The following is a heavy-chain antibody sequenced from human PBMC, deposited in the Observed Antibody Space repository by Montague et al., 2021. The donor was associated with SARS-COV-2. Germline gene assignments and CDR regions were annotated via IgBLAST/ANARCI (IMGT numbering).Heavy chain of an antibody. CDR1: GFTFSSYA. D-gene: IGHD1-26*01. J-gene: IGHJ4*02. CDR2: ISYDGSNK. Sequence: SLRLSCAASGFTFSSYAMHWVRQAPGKGLEWVAVISYDGSNKYYADSVKGRFTISRDNSKNTPYLQMNSLRAEDTAVYYCARVHSGSYYGFVDYWGQGTLVTVSS. V-gene: IGHV3-30*04. CDR3: ARVHSGSYYGFVDY.